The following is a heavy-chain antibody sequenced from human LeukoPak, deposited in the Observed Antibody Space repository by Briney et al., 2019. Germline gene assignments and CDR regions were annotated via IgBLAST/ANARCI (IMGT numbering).Heavy chain of an antibody. D-gene: IGHD1-1*01. J-gene: IGHJ5*02. CDR3: ARGRPESPFDP. CDR2: ISAYNGDT. Sequence: ASVKVSCKASGYTFTSHGISWVRQAPGQGLEWMGWISAYNGDTNYAQKFQGRVTMTTDTSTITAYMEMRSLRSDDTAVYFCARGRPESPFDPWGQGTLVTVSS. V-gene: IGHV1-18*01. CDR1: GYTFTSHG.